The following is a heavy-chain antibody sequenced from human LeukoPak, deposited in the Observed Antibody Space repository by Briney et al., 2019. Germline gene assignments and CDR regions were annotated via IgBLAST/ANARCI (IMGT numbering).Heavy chain of an antibody. V-gene: IGHV3-53*01. CDR1: GFTVSSSY. CDR3: VSGSLQSGYNFDY. D-gene: IGHD3-3*01. CDR2: IYSGGST. J-gene: IGHJ4*02. Sequence: GGSLRLSCAASGFTVSSSYMSWVRQAPGKGLEWVSIIYSGGSTYYADSVKGRFTISRDNSNNTLHFQMNSLRVEDTAVYYCVSGSLQSGYNFDYWGQGALVTVSS.